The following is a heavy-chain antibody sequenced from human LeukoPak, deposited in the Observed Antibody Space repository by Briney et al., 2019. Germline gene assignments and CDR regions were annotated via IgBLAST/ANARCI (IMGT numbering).Heavy chain of an antibody. CDR1: GFTFSNYG. J-gene: IGHJ4*02. V-gene: IGHV3-23*01. Sequence: PGGSLRLSCAASGFTFSNYGMSWVRQAPGKGLEWVSGISSSGGSTYYADSVKGRLTISRDNSKHTLFLQMNSLRAEDRAVYYCAKDSLRTVPKASFDYWGQGILVTVSS. CDR3: AKDSLRTVPKASFDY. D-gene: IGHD2-2*01. CDR2: ISSSGGST.